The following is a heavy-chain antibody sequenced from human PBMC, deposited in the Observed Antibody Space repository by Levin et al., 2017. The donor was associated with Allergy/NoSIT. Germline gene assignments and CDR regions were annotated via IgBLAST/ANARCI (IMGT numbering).Heavy chain of an antibody. J-gene: IGHJ4*02. V-gene: IGHV3-30*03. CDR2: ILNDGNLQ. D-gene: IGHD1-26*01. CDR1: GFTFTSYG. Sequence: GGSLRLSCAASGFTFTSYGMHWVRQAPGQGLEWVAAILNDGNLQAYADSVKGRFTIFRDNFKNTLYVQMNSLGLEDTAVYYCARSLWASRYPDYWGQGTLVTVSS. CDR3: ARSLWASRYPDY.